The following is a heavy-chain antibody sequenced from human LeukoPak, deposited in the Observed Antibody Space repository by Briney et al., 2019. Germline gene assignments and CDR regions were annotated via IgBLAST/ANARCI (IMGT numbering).Heavy chain of an antibody. CDR2: ISSSGSTI. J-gene: IGHJ4*02. CDR1: GFTFSDYY. CDR3: AGEELAVAAPIDY. V-gene: IGHV3-11*04. Sequence: PGGSLRLSCAASGFTFSDYYMSWIRQAPGKGLEWVSYISSSGSTIYYADSVKGRFTISRDNAKNSLYLQMNSLRAEDTAVYYCAGEELAVAAPIDYWGQGTLVTVSS. D-gene: IGHD6-19*01.